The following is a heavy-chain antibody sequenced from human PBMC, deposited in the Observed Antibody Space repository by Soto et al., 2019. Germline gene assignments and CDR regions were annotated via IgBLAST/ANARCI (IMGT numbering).Heavy chain of an antibody. Sequence: ASVKVSCKASGGTFGSQGIASVRQAPGQGLEWMGGFIAMLGTPTYAKKVQGRATITADESLTSSYLELRSLRSEDTAVYFCARGAMANFDYWGQGTVVTVSS. J-gene: IGHJ4*02. CDR3: ARGAMANFDY. CDR1: GGTFGSQG. V-gene: IGHV1-69*13. CDR2: FIAMLGTP. D-gene: IGHD5-18*01.